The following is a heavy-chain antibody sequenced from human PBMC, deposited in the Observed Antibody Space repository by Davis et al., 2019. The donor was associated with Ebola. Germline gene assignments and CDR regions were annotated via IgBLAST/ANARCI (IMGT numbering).Heavy chain of an antibody. CDR1: CGSLSGYY. D-gene: IGHD3-3*01. Sequence: MPSETLSLPPAVYCGSLSGYYRSWIRQPPGKGLGWIGEINHSGSTNYNPSLKSRVTISVDTSKNQFSLKLSSVTAADTAVYYCARARVFGVVILTFDAFDIWGQGTMVTVSS. V-gene: IGHV4-34*01. CDR2: INHSGST. CDR3: ARARVFGVVILTFDAFDI. J-gene: IGHJ3*02.